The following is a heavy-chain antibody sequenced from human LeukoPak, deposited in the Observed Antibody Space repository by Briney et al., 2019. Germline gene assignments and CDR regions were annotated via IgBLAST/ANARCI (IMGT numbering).Heavy chain of an antibody. D-gene: IGHD3-10*01. CDR1: GGTFSSYA. J-gene: IGHJ6*04. V-gene: IGHV1-69*06. CDR3: ARIPPYGSGSYSYYGMDV. CDR2: IIPIFGTA. Sequence: GSSVKVSCKASGGTFSSYAISWVRQAPGQGLEWMGGIIPIFGTANYAQKFQGRVTITADKSTSTAYMELSSLRSEDTAVYCCARIPPYGSGSYSYYGMDVWGKGTTVTVSS.